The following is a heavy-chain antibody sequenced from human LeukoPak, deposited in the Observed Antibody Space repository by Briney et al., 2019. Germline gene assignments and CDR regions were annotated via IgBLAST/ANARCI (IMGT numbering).Heavy chain of an antibody. Sequence: ESGPTLVNPTQTLKLTCTFSGFSFSTSGVGVGWIRQPPGKALEWLALIYWDDDKRYSPSLKSRLNITKDTSKKQVVLTMTNMDPVDTATYYCAHRNDWLLFDAFDIWGQGTMVTVSS. CDR2: IYWDDDK. J-gene: IGHJ3*02. CDR3: AHRNDWLLFDAFDI. V-gene: IGHV2-5*02. D-gene: IGHD3-9*01. CDR1: GFSFSTSGVG.